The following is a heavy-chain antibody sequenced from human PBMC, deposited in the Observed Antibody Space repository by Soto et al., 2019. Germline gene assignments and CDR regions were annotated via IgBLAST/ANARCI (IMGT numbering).Heavy chain of an antibody. V-gene: IGHV1-18*01. CDR3: AKNSSSDWLDS. CDR2: ISIYVSYS. D-gene: IGHD6-13*01. CDR1: GYVFSNYG. Sequence: VQLVQSGAELKMPGASVTVSCKTSGYVFSNYGLTWVRQAPGQGLEWMGWISIYVSYSHSSPKFHGRLIMTTDTSTNTAFMELRNLRIDDTAVYCCAKNSSSDWLDSWGQGTLITISS. J-gene: IGHJ5*01.